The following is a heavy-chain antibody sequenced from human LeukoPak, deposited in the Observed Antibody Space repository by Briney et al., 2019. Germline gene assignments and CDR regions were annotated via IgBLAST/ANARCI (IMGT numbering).Heavy chain of an antibody. Sequence: GGSLRLSCAASGFTFDDYGMSWVRQAPGKGLEWVSGISWNGGSTGYADSVKGRFTISRDNAKNSLYLQMNSLRAEDTAVYYCARDDLLRYFDWSRYYYYYYGMDVWGKGTTVTVSS. CDR2: ISWNGGST. CDR3: ARDDLLRYFDWSRYYYYYYGMDV. J-gene: IGHJ6*04. V-gene: IGHV3-20*04. D-gene: IGHD3-9*01. CDR1: GFTFDDYG.